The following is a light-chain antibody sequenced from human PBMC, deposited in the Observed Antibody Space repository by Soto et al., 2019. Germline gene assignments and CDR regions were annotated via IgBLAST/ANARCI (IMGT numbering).Light chain of an antibody. CDR1: QSVSSN. V-gene: IGKV3-15*01. CDR2: GAS. J-gene: IGKJ1*01. CDR3: QQYNNWWT. Sequence: EIVMPQSPAALSVSPGERATLSCRASQSVSSNLAWYQQKPGQAPRLLIYGASTRATGIPARFSGSGSGTEFTLTISSLQSEDFAVYYCQQYNNWWTFGQGTRWIS.